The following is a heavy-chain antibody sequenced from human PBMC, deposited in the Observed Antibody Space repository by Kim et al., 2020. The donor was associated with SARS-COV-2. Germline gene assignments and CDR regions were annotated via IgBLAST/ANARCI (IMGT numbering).Heavy chain of an antibody. CDR3: ARGYIVVVPSPILGLGPIYYNYYMDV. V-gene: IGHV4-34*01. D-gene: IGHD2-2*01. CDR1: GGSLNGYS. J-gene: IGHJ6*03. CDR2: INHSGGT. Sequence: SETLSLTCGVYGGSLNGYSWNWIRQPPGKGLEWIGEINHSGGTNYSPSLKSRVTVSMDTSKNQFSLRLSSVTAADTAVYFCARGYIVVVPSPILGLGPIYYNYYMDVWGKGTTVAVFS.